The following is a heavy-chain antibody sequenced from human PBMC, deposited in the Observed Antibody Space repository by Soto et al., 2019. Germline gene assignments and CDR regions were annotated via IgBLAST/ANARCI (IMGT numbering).Heavy chain of an antibody. V-gene: IGHV1-8*01. D-gene: IGHD3-16*01. CDR2: MNPNSGNT. CDR1: GYTFTSYD. CDR3: ARELTSRAVDY. J-gene: IGHJ4*02. Sequence: QVQLVQSGAEVKKPGASVKVSCKASGYTFTSYDINWVRQATGQGLEWMGWMNPNSGNTGYAQRFQGRVTMTTNTSISTAYMELNSLRSEDTAVFYCARELTSRAVDYWGQGTLVTVSS.